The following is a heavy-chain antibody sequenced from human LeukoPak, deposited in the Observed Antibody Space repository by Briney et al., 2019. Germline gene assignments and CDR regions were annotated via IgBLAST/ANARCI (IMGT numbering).Heavy chain of an antibody. CDR1: GYTFTGYY. Sequence: GASVTVSCKASGYTFTGYYMHWVRQAPGQGLGWMGWINPNSGGTNYAQTFQGRVTMTRDTSISTAYMELSRLRSDDTAVYYCARDLVRAVDTNDYWGQGTLVTVSS. CDR2: INPNSGGT. CDR3: ARDLVRAVDTNDY. J-gene: IGHJ4*02. D-gene: IGHD6-19*01. V-gene: IGHV1-2*02.